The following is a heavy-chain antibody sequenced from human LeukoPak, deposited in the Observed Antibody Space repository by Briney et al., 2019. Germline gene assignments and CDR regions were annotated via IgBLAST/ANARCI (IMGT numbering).Heavy chain of an antibody. CDR3: ARLRAVTRSSSWLQVRRRFDY. Sequence: SETLSLTCAVYGGSFSGYYWSWIRQPPGKGLEWIGEINHSGSTNYNPSLKSRVTISVDTSKNQFSLKLSSVTAADTAVYYCARLRAVTRSSSWLQVRRRFDYWGQGTLVTVSS. CDR1: GGSFSGYY. J-gene: IGHJ4*02. D-gene: IGHD6-13*01. CDR2: INHSGST. V-gene: IGHV4-34*01.